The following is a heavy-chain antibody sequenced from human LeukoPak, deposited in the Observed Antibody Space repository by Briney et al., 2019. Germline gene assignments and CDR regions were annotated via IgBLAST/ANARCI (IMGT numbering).Heavy chain of an antibody. D-gene: IGHD2-2*01. J-gene: IGHJ4*02. V-gene: IGHV4-59*08. CDR1: GGSISSYY. Sequence: SETLSLTCTVSGGSISSYYWSWLRQPPGKGLEWIGYIYYSGSTNYNPSLKSRVTISVDTSKNQFSLRLSSVTAADTAVYYCASENCSGTSCSSFDYWGQGTLVTVSS. CDR2: IYYSGST. CDR3: ASENCSGTSCSSFDY.